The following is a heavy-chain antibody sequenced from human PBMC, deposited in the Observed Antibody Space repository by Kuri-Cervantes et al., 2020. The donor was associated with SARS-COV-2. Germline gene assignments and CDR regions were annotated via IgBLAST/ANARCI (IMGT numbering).Heavy chain of an antibody. CDR2: ISSSGSSI. V-gene: IGHV3-11*04. J-gene: IGHJ4*02. CDR3: ARAYGDYVFREGLDS. Sequence: GESLKISCAASGFTFSDYYMSWIRQAPGKGLEWVSYISSSGSSIYYADSVRGRFTISRDNAKNSLNLQMKSLRAEDTAVYYCARAYGDYVFREGLDSWGQGTLVTVSS. D-gene: IGHD4-17*01. CDR1: GFTFSDYY.